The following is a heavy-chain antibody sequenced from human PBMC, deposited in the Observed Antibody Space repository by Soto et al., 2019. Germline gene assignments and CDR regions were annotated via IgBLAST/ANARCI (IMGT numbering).Heavy chain of an antibody. V-gene: IGHV3-30*03. CDR3: ARSDWFDP. CDR1: GFNFSSYG. CDR2: ISYDGSNK. Sequence: GGSLRLSCAASGFNFSSYGMHWVRQAPGKGLEWVAVISYDGSNKYYADSVKGRFTISRDNSKNTLYLQMNSLRAEDTAVYYCARSDWFDPWGQGTLVTVSS. J-gene: IGHJ5*02.